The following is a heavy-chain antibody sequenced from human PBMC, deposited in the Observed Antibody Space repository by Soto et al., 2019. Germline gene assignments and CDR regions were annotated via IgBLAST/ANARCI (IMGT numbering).Heavy chain of an antibody. CDR1: GDSVSSNSAA. CDR2: TYYRSKWYN. J-gene: IGHJ3*02. V-gene: IGHV6-1*01. CDR3: ARERGVLSEAFDI. D-gene: IGHD3-10*01. Sequence: SQTRSLTCAISGDSVSSNSAAWNWLRQSPSRGLEWLGRTYYRSKWYNDYVVSVKSRITINPDTSKNQFSLQLNSVTPEDTAVYYCARERGVLSEAFDIWGQGTVVTVSS.